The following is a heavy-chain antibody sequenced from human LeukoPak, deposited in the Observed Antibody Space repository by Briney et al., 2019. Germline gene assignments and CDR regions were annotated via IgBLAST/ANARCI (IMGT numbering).Heavy chain of an antibody. CDR1: GLTFRSYA. J-gene: IGHJ3*02. Sequence: PGGSLRLSCAASGLTFRSYAMHWVRQAPGKGLEWVAAISYDGSTKYYADSVKGRFTISRDNFKNTVYLQMNSLRPEDTAVYYCARDQGSCSGGSCYSPPYDIWGQGTMVTVSS. V-gene: IGHV3-30*04. D-gene: IGHD2-15*01. CDR2: ISYDGSTK. CDR3: ARDQGSCSGGSCYSPPYDI.